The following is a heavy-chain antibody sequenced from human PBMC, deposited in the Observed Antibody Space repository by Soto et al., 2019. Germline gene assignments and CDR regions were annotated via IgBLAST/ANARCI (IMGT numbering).Heavy chain of an antibody. CDR3: VRGKYSGSYFFDY. D-gene: IGHD1-26*01. CDR1: GFSFSDDW. Sequence: LSLSCEASGFSFSDDWMHWVRQAPGKGLVWVSSVSSVGSTTDYADSVKGRFTISRDNAKNTLYLQMNSLGAEDTAVYYCVRGKYSGSYFFDYWGQGTLVTVSS. J-gene: IGHJ4*02. V-gene: IGHV3-74*01. CDR2: VSSVGSTT.